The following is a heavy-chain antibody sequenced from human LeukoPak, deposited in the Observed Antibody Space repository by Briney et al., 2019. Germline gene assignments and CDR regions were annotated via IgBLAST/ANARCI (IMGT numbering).Heavy chain of an antibody. D-gene: IGHD6-6*01. J-gene: IGHJ4*02. CDR1: GGSFSDYY. CDR2: INHSGST. Sequence: SETLSLTCAVYGGSFSDYYWSWIRQPPGKGLEWIGEINHSGSTNYNPSLKSRVTISVDTSKNQFSPKLSSVTAADTAVYYCAGSIAARLDYWGQGTLVTVSS. CDR3: AGSIAARLDY. V-gene: IGHV4-34*01.